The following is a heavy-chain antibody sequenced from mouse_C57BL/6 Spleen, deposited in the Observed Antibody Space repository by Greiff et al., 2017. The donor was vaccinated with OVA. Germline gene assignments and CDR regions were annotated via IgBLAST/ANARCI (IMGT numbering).Heavy chain of an antibody. CDR3: SRHYYGSSWYFDV. CDR1: GFSLTSYG. V-gene: IGHV2-6-1*01. D-gene: IGHD1-1*01. Sequence: QVQLQQSGPGLVAPSQSLSITCTVSGFSLTSYGVHWVRQPPGQGLEWLVVIWSDGSTTYTSAIKSILSISKDNSKSQVFLKMNSLQTDDTAMYYCSRHYYGSSWYFDVWGTGTTVTVSS. CDR2: IWSDGST. J-gene: IGHJ1*03.